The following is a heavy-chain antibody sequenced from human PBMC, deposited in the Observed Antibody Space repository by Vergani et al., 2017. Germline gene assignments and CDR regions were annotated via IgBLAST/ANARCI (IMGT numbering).Heavy chain of an antibody. CDR1: GFTFSSYN. CDR3: ARDVGETTFDY. J-gene: IGHJ4*02. V-gene: IGHV3-21*01. CDR2: ISSSSSYI. Sequence: EVQLVESGGGLVKPRGSLRLSCAASGFTFSSYNMNWVRQAPGKGLEGVSSISSSSSYIYYADSVKGRFTISRDNAKNSLSLQMNSLRAEDTAVYYCARDVGETTFDYWGQGTLVTVSS. D-gene: IGHD4-11*01.